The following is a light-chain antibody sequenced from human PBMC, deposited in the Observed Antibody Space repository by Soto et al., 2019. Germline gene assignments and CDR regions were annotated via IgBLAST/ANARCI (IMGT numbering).Light chain of an antibody. Sequence: EIVLTQSPGTLSLSPWERATLSWGASQSVSSKLAWYQQKPGQAPRLLIYGASTRATGIPDRFSGSGSGTDFTLTINRLEPEDFALYYCQQYGSSPPTFGQGTKVDI. CDR3: QQYGSSPPT. CDR2: GAS. CDR1: QSVSSK. V-gene: IGKV3-20*01. J-gene: IGKJ1*01.